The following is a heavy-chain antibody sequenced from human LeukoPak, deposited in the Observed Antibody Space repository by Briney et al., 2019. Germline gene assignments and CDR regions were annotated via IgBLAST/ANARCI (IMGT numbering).Heavy chain of an antibody. J-gene: IGHJ6*02. CDR2: INHSGST. V-gene: IGHV4-34*01. CDR3: ARGLVVAAAGATHYYYYGMDV. D-gene: IGHD6-13*01. CDR1: GGSFSGYY. Sequence: SETLSLTCAVYGGSFSGYYWSWIRQPPGKGLEWIGEINHSGSTNYNPSLKSRVTISVDTSKNQFSLKLSSVTAADTAVYYCARGLVVAAAGATHYYYYGMDVWGQGTTVTVSS.